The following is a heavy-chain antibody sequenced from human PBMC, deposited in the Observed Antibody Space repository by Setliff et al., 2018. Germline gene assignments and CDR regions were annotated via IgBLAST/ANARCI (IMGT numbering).Heavy chain of an antibody. Sequence: SETLSLTCEVSGISITSGHYWGWIRQPPGKGLEWIATIYHRGRTYYNPSLDSRVTISLDTSKNQYSLRLRSVTAADTAVYYCASPRRDDLDTPFDAFDLWGQGTKVTVSS. V-gene: IGHV4-38-2*01. J-gene: IGHJ3*01. CDR3: ASPRRDDLDTPFDAFDL. CDR2: IYHRGRT. D-gene: IGHD1-1*01. CDR1: GISITSGHY.